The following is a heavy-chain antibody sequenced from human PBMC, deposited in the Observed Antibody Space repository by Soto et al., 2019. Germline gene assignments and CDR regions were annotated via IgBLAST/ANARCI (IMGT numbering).Heavy chain of an antibody. CDR1: GYTFTSYG. CDR3: ARGPRYCSATTCFSGVTWFDP. CDR2: ISSYNGNT. V-gene: IGHV1-18*04. D-gene: IGHD2-2*01. J-gene: IGHJ5*02. Sequence: SVKVSCKASGYTFTSYGISWVRQAPGQGLEWMGWISSYNGNTNYAQKVQGRVTLTTDTSTSTTYMELRSLRSDDTAVYYCARGPRYCSATTCFSGVTWFDPWGQGTLVTVSS.